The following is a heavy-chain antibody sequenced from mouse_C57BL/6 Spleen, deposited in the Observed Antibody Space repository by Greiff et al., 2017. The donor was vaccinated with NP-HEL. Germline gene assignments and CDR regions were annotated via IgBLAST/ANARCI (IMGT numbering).Heavy chain of an antibody. Sequence: DVMLVESGGGLVQPGGSLSLSCAASGFTFTDYYMSWVRQPPGKALEWLGFIRNKANGYTTEYSASVKGRFTISRDNSQSILYLQMNALRAEDSATYYCARSPLYNGTHFDYWGQGTTLTVSS. J-gene: IGHJ2*01. V-gene: IGHV7-3*01. CDR1: GFTFTDYY. CDR3: ARSPLYNGTHFDY. D-gene: IGHD2-1*01. CDR2: IRNKANGYTT.